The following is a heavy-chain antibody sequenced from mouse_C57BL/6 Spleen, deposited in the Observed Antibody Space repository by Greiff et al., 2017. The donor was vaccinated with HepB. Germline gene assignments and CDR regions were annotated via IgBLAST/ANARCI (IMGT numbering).Heavy chain of an antibody. CDR3: ARGYNNVYWYFDV. J-gene: IGHJ1*03. V-gene: IGHV1-26*01. CDR2: INPNNGGT. CDR1: GYTFTDYY. D-gene: IGHD1-3*01. Sequence: VQLQQSGPELVKPGASVKISCKASGYTFTDYYMNWVKQSHAKSLEWIGDINPNNGGTSYNQKFKGKATLTVDKSSSTAYMELRSLTSEDSAVYYCARGYNNVYWYFDVWGTGTTVTVSS.